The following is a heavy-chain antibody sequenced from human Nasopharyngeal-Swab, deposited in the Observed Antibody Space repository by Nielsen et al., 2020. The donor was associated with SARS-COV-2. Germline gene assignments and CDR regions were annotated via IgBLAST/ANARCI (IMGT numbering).Heavy chain of an antibody. Sequence: GLEWIGGIYYSGSTYYNPALKSRVTISVDTSKNQFSLKLSSVTAADTAVYYCAGMDGSYWDYYFDYWGQGTLVTVSS. CDR2: IYYSGST. J-gene: IGHJ4*02. V-gene: IGHV4-39*01. D-gene: IGHD1-26*01. CDR3: AGMDGSYWDYYFDY.